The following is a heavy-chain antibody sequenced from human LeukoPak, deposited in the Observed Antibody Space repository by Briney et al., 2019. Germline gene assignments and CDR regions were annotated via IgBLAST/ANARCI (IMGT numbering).Heavy chain of an antibody. CDR1: GFTVSSNY. Sequence: GGSLRLSCVASGFTVSSNYMSWVRQAPGRGLEWLSVFYSGGSTYYADSVNGRFTMSRDNSKNTLYLQMNGLRVEDTAVYYCARVSPFDYWGQGTQVTVSS. CDR3: ARVSPFDY. CDR2: FYSGGST. J-gene: IGHJ4*02. V-gene: IGHV3-66*01.